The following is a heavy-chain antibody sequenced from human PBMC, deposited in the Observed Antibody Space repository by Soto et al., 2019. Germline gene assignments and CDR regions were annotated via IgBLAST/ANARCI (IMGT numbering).Heavy chain of an antibody. V-gene: IGHV3-23*01. CDR1: GFIFSDYA. J-gene: IGHJ3*02. CDR2: MGGANGDT. CDR3: AKDGVDHNSVWDPFDI. D-gene: IGHD2-15*01. Sequence: GGSLRLSCAASGFIFSDYAMSWVRQAPGKGLEWVAGMGGANGDTYYAESVRGRFAIFRDNSKSTLFLQLNSLRAEDTAVYFCAKDGVDHNSVWDPFDIWGQGTLVTV.